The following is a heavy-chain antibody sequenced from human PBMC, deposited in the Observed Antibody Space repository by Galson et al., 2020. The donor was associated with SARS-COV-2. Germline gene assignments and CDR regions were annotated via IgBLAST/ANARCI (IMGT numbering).Heavy chain of an antibody. CDR1: GGSGRSSGNY. V-gene: IGHV4-39*01. CDR2: IHYSGST. CDR3: ARGAYDPLAGHYRDYGMDV. Sequence: SETLSLTCTVPGGSGRSSGNYSGWIRQSPGKGLGYIGSIHYSGSTYYNPSLKSRVTTSVDTSKNQVSLKLSSVTAADTAVYYCARGAYDPLAGHYRDYGMDVWGQGTTVTVSS. J-gene: IGHJ6*02. D-gene: IGHD3-9*01.